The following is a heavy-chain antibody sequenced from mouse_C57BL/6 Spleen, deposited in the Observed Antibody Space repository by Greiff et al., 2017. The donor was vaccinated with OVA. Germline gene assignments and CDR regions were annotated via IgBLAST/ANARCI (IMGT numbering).Heavy chain of an antibody. V-gene: IGHV1-64*01. Sequence: QVQLQQPGAELVKPGASVKLSCKASGYTFTSYWMHWVKQRPGQGLEWIGMIHPNSGSTNYNEKFKSKATLTVDKSSSTAYMQLSSLTSEDSAVYYCARDYYGSSMDYWGQGTTLTVSS. CDR3: ARDYYGSSMDY. D-gene: IGHD1-1*01. CDR2: IHPNSGST. J-gene: IGHJ2*01. CDR1: GYTFTSYW.